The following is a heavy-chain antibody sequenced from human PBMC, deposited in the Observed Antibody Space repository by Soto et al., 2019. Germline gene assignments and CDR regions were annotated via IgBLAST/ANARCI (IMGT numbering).Heavy chain of an antibody. CDR3: ARDLFRPHRAGSGTPGYFDY. J-gene: IGHJ4*02. CDR1: VYNFTTFW. V-gene: IGHV5-51*01. Sequence: GESLKISCKGSVYNFTTFWIGWVRQMPGKGLEWMGIIYPGDSETKCSPDFEGQVTISADRSTNTAYLQWRSLRASDTAMYYCARDLFRPHRAGSGTPGYFDYWGQGTLVTVSS. CDR2: IYPGDSET. D-gene: IGHD3-10*01.